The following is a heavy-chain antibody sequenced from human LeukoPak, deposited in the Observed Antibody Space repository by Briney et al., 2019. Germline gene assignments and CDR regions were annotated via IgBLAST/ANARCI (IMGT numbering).Heavy chain of an antibody. V-gene: IGHV4-34*01. D-gene: IGHD3-22*01. CDR2: INHSGST. Sequence: SETLSLTCVVYDDSFSAYYWSWIRQPPGKGLEWIGEINHSGSTNYNPSLKSRVTISVDTSKNQFSLKLSSVTAADTAVYYCARENYYDSSGYEDYWGQGTLVTVSS. J-gene: IGHJ4*02. CDR1: DDSFSAYY. CDR3: ARENYYDSSGYEDY.